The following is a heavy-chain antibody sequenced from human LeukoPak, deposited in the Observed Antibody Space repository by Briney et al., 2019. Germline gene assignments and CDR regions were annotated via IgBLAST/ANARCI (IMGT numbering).Heavy chain of an antibody. CDR2: IYYSGST. V-gene: IGHV4-59*01. J-gene: IGHJ4*02. D-gene: IGHD1-26*01. Sequence: SETLSLTCTVSGGSISSYYWSWIRQPPGKGLEWIGYIYYSGSTNYNPSPKSRVTISVDTSKNQFSLKLSSVTAADTAVYYCARGKRSIVGATTFDYWGQGTLVTVSS. CDR3: ARGKRSIVGATTFDY. CDR1: GGSISSYY.